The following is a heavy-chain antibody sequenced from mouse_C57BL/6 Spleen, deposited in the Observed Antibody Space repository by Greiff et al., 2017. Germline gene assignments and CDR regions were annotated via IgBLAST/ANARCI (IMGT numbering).Heavy chain of an antibody. CDR1: GYTFTDYY. CDR2: INPYNGGT. CDR3: AREGDYDYFDY. Sequence: VQLQQSGPVLVKPGASVKMSCKASGYTFTDYYMNWVKQSHGKSLEWIGGINPYNGGTSYNQKFKGKATLTVDKSSSTAYMELNSLTSEDSAVYYCAREGDYDYFDYWGQGTTLTVAA. J-gene: IGHJ2*01. V-gene: IGHV1-19*01. D-gene: IGHD2-4*01.